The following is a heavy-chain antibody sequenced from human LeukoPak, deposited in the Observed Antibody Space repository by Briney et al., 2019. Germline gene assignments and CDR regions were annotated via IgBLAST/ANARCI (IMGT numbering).Heavy chain of an antibody. J-gene: IGHJ4*02. Sequence: HPGGSLRLSCAASGFTFSSYAMHWVRQAPGKGLEWVAVISYDGSNKYYADSVKGRFTISRDNSKNTLYLQMNSLRAEDTAVYNCAGWSRPLDYWGQGTLVTVSS. V-gene: IGHV3-30-3*01. D-gene: IGHD6-19*01. CDR3: AGWSRPLDY. CDR2: ISYDGSNK. CDR1: GFTFSSYA.